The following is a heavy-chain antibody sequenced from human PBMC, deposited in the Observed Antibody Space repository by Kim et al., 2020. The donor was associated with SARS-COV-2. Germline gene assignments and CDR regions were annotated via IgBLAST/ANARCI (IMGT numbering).Heavy chain of an antibody. D-gene: IGHD1-26*01. V-gene: IGHV6-1*01. J-gene: IGHJ4*02. CDR1: GDSVSSTTAA. Sequence: SQTLSLTCAISGDSVSSTTAAWNWIRQSPSRGLEWLGRTWYRSKWSNDYRASLKSRITINPDTSKNQFSLQLNSVTPEDTAVYFCARGRIATSGGGFDYWGQGTLVTVSS. CDR3: ARGRIATSGGGFDY. CDR2: TWYRSKWSN.